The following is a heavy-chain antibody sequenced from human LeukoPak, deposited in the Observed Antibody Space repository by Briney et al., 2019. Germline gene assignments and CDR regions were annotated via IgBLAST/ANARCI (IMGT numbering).Heavy chain of an antibody. CDR1: GFAFSTYT. CDR2: INSGGTTT. Sequence: GGSLRLSCAACGFAFSTYTMNWARQSPGKGLEWVASINSGGTTTHYADSVKGRFTISRDNAQNVLYLQMNGLRADDAAVYYCLRGVSRDFWGQGTLVTVSS. D-gene: IGHD3-16*01. V-gene: IGHV3-21*06. J-gene: IGHJ4*02. CDR3: LRGVSRDF.